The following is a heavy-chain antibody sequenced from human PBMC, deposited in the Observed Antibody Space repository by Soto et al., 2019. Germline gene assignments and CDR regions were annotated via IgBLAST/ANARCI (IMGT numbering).Heavy chain of an antibody. Sequence: ASVKVSCKASGYTFTSYAMHWVRQAPGQRLEWMGWINAGNGNTKYSQKFQGRVTITRDTSASTAYMELSSLRSEDTAVYYCTREATYDFWSGYSPFFDYWGQGTLLTVSS. CDR1: GYTFTSYA. V-gene: IGHV1-3*01. CDR3: TREATYDFWSGYSPFFDY. J-gene: IGHJ4*02. CDR2: INAGNGNT. D-gene: IGHD3-3*01.